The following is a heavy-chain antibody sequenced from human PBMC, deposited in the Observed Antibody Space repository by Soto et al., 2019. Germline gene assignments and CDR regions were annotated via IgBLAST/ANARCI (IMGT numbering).Heavy chain of an antibody. Sequence: PSETLSLTCTVSGGSISSYYWTWIRQPAGKGLEWIGRIYTSGSINYNPSLRSRVTMSVDTSRNQFSLRLNSVTAADTAVYYCARGAGTTNWFDPWGQGTLVTVSS. V-gene: IGHV4-4*07. J-gene: IGHJ5*02. CDR2: IYTSGSI. D-gene: IGHD1-1*01. CDR3: ARGAGTTNWFDP. CDR1: GGSISSYY.